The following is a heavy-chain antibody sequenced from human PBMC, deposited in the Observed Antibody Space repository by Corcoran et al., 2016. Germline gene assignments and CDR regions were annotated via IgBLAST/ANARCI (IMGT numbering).Heavy chain of an antibody. V-gene: IGHV4-39*07. CDR3: ARVRRDGYNYFDY. CDR2: IYYSGST. Sequence: QLQLQESGPGLVKPSETLSLTCTVSGGSISSSSYYWGWIRQPPGKGLEWIGSIYYSGSTYYNPSLKSRVTISVDTSKNQFSLKLSSVTAADTAVYYCARVRRDGYNYFDYWGQGTLVTVSS. J-gene: IGHJ4*02. D-gene: IGHD5-12*01. CDR1: GGSISSSSYY.